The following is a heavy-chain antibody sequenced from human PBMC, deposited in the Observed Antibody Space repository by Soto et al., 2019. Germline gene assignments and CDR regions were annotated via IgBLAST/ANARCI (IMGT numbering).Heavy chain of an antibody. Sequence: QVQLQESGPGLVKPSETLSLTCTVSGDSINSYYWNWIRQPPGKGLEWIGDIYYRGSTNYNPSLSSRVTMSVDMSHNQFSLKLSSVTAADTAVYYCVRMFGNQGLGYYFDHWGQGTLATVSS. V-gene: IGHV4-59*12. CDR3: VRMFGNQGLGYYFDH. CDR2: IYYRGST. CDR1: GDSINSYY. D-gene: IGHD3-16*01. J-gene: IGHJ4*02.